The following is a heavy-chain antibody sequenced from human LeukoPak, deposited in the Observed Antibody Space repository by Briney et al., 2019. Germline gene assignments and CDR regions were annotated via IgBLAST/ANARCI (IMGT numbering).Heavy chain of an antibody. CDR2: IWYDGSNK. V-gene: IGHV3-33*08. D-gene: IGHD3-10*01. CDR3: ARSPITMVRGAVNYYFDY. CDR1: GFTFSSYA. Sequence: GGSLRLSWAASGFTFSSYAMSWVRQAPGKGLEWVAVIWYDGSNKYYADSVKGRFTISRDNSKNTLYLQMNSLRAEDTAVYHCARSPITMVRGAVNYYFDYWGQGTLVTVSS. J-gene: IGHJ4*02.